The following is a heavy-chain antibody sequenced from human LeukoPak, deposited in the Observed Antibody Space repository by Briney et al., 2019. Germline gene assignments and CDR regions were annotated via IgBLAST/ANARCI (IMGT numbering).Heavy chain of an antibody. J-gene: IGHJ4*02. CDR2: IYSGGST. CDR3: ARASYNWNGFDY. CDR1: EFSVGSNY. Sequence: GGSLRLSCAASEFSVGSNYMTWVRQAPGKGLEWVSLIYSGGSTYYADSVKGRFTISRDNSKNTLYLQMNSLRAEDTAVYYCARASYNWNGFDYWGQGTLVTVS. D-gene: IGHD1-20*01. V-gene: IGHV3-66*01.